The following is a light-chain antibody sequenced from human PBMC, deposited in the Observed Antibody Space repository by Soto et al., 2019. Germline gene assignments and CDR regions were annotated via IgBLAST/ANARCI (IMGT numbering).Light chain of an antibody. V-gene: IGKV3-20*01. CDR1: QSVGNNY. CDR3: EQYGSTPLT. J-gene: IGKJ4*01. CDR2: DAS. Sequence: IVLTQSPGTLSLSPGERATLSCRASQSVGNNYLAWYQQKPGQAPRFLIYDASIRSTGIPDRFSGSGSGTDFTLTISRLEPVDFAVYYCEQYGSTPLTFGGGTKVEIK.